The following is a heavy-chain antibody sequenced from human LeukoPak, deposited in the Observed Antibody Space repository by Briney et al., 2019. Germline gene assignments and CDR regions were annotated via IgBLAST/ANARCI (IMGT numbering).Heavy chain of an antibody. CDR1: GYTLTELS. J-gene: IGHJ4*02. D-gene: IGHD3-3*01. CDR3: ATSLRFLEWYQYYFDY. V-gene: IGHV1-24*01. Sequence: ASVKVSCKVSGYTLTELSMHWVRQAPGKGLEWMGGFDPEGGETIYAQKFQGRVTMTEDTSTDTAYMELSSLRSEDTAVYYCATSLRFLEWYQYYFDYWGQGTLVTVSS. CDR2: FDPEGGET.